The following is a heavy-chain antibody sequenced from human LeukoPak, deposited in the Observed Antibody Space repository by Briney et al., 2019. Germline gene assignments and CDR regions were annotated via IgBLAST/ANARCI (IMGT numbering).Heavy chain of an antibody. CDR1: GGSISTYY. V-gene: IGHV4-59*01. CDR2: IYYSGST. J-gene: IGHJ5*02. CDR3: ARDYYGSGTNWFDP. D-gene: IGHD3-10*01. Sequence: SETLSLTCTVSGGSISTYYWSWIRQPPGKGLEWIGYIYYSGSTNYNPSPKSRVTISVDTSKNQFSLKLSSVTAADTAVYYCARDYYGSGTNWFDPWGQGTLVTVSS.